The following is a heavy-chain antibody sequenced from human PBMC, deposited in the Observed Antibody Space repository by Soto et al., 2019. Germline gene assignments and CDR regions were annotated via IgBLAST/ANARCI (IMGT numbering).Heavy chain of an antibody. CDR2: IYHSGST. Sequence: PSETLSLTCAVSGYSISSGYYWGWIRQPPGKGLEWIGSIYHSGSTYYNPSLKSRVTISVDTSKNQFSLKLSSVTAADTAVYYCARDWSRGMDVWGRGTTVTVSS. V-gene: IGHV4-38-2*02. J-gene: IGHJ6*02. CDR3: ARDWSRGMDV. CDR1: GYSISSGYY. D-gene: IGHD2-8*02.